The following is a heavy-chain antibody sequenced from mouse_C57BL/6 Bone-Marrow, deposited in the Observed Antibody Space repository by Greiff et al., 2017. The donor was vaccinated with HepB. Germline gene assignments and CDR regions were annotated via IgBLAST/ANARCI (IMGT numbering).Heavy chain of an antibody. Sequence: QVQLQQSGAELVKPGASVKMSCKASGYTFTSYWITWVKQRPGQGLEWIGDIYPGSGSTNYNEKFKSKATLTVDTSSSTAYMQLSSLTSEDSAVYYCARGITTVYYAMDDWGQGTSVTVSS. J-gene: IGHJ4*01. CDR1: GYTFTSYW. CDR3: ARGITTVYYAMDD. V-gene: IGHV1-55*01. CDR2: IYPGSGST. D-gene: IGHD1-1*01.